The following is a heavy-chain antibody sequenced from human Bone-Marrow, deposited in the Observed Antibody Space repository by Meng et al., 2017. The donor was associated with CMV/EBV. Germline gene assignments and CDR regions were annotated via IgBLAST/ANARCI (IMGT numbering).Heavy chain of an antibody. CDR3: ALGVGATYLPDY. Sequence: ASVKVSCKASGGTFSSYAISWVRQAPGQGLEWMGWISAYNGNTNYAQKLQGRVTMTTDTSTSTAYMELRSLRSDDTAVYYCALGVGATYLPDYWGQGTLVTVSS. CDR1: GGTFSSYA. V-gene: IGHV1-18*01. CDR2: ISAYNGNT. J-gene: IGHJ4*02. D-gene: IGHD1-26*01.